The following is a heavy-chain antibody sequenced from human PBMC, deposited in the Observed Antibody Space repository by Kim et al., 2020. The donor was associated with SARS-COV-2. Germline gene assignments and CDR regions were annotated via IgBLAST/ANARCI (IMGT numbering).Heavy chain of an antibody. J-gene: IGHJ5*02. CDR3: ARTGNAGWFDP. CDR2: T. V-gene: IGHV4-59*01. Sequence: TNLTPSLTSRVTISIDTSKNQFSLKLSSVTAADTAMYYCARTGNAGWFDPWGQGTLVTVSS. D-gene: IGHD1-1*01.